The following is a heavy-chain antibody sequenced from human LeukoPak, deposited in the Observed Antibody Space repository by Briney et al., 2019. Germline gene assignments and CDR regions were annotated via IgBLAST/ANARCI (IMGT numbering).Heavy chain of an antibody. CDR3: TKDVPFTGGGVIVH. J-gene: IGHJ5*02. CDR2: IKSRPSGGTA. Sequence: GGSLRLSCAASGLTFTNAWMTWVRQAPGKGPEWVGHIKSRPSGGTADYATPVKGRFTISRDDSKNTVYLQMNSLKPEDTAVYYCTKDVPFTGGGVIVHWGQGALVTVSS. CDR1: GLTFTNAW. D-gene: IGHD3-16*01. V-gene: IGHV3-15*01.